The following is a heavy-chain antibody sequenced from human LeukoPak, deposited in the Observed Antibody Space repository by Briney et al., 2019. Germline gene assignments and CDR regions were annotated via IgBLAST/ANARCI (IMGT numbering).Heavy chain of an antibody. CDR3: ARVPILDYYFDY. V-gene: IGHV5-51*01. CDR2: IYPGDSDT. Sequence: GESLKISCQGSGSSFTSYWSGWVRQLPGKGLEWMGIIYPGDSDTRHSPSFQGQVTISADQSIRTAYLQWSSLKASDTAMYYCARVPILDYYFDYWGQGTLVTVSS. J-gene: IGHJ4*02. CDR1: GSSFTSYW. D-gene: IGHD3-3*01.